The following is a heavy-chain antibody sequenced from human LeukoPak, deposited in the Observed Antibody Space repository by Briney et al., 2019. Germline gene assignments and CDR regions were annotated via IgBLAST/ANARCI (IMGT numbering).Heavy chain of an antibody. CDR3: ARLDTVYYFDY. CDR1: GYTFTSYD. D-gene: IGHD5/OR15-5a*01. V-gene: IGHV1-8*03. J-gene: IGHJ4*02. Sequence: GASVKVSCKASGYTFTSYDINWVRQATGQGLEWMGWMNPNSGNTGYAQKFQGRVTITRNTSISTAYMELSSLRSGDTAVYYCARLDTVYYFDYWGQGTLVTVSS. CDR2: MNPNSGNT.